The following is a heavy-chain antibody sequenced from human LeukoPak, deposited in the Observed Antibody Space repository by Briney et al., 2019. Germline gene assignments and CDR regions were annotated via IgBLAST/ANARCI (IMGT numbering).Heavy chain of an antibody. V-gene: IGHV1-2*02. J-gene: IGHJ4*02. CDR1: GYTFTGYY. CDR2: INPNSGGT. D-gene: IGHD6-13*01. Sequence: ASVKVSCKASGYTFTGYYMHWVRQAPGQGLEWMGWINPNSGGTNYAQKFQGRVTMTRDTSISTAYMGLSRLRSDDTAVYYCARDLQGYSSSWSIRYYFDYWGQGTLVTVSS. CDR3: ARDLQGYSSSWSIRYYFDY.